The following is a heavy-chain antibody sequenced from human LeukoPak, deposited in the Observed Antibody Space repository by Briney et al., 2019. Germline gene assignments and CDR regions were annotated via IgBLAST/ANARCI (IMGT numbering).Heavy chain of an antibody. CDR1: GYTFSSYG. CDR3: ASLGALGATTGL. Sequence: GPSVKVSCKASGYTFSSYGITWVRQAPGQGLEWMGWINPNSGGTNYAQKFQGRVTMTRDTSISTAYMELSRLRSDDTAVYYCASLGALGATTGLWGQGTLVTVSS. J-gene: IGHJ4*02. V-gene: IGHV1-2*02. D-gene: IGHD1-26*01. CDR2: INPNSGGT.